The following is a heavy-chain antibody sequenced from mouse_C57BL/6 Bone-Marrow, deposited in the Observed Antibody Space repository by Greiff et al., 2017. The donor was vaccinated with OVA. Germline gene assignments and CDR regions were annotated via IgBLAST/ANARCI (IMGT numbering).Heavy chain of an antibody. CDR1: GSTFTSYW. J-gene: IGHJ4*01. D-gene: IGHD2-4*01. Sequence: QVQLQQPGAELVKPGASVKLSCKASGSTFTSYWMQWVKQRPGQGLEWIGEIDPSDSYTNYNQKFKGKATLTVDTSSSTAYMQLSSLTSEDSAVYYCARLLYDYLYYAMDYWGQGTSVTVSS. CDR2: IDPSDSYT. CDR3: ARLLYDYLYYAMDY. V-gene: IGHV1-50*01.